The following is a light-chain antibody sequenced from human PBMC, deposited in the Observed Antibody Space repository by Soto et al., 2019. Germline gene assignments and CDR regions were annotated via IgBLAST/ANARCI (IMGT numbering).Light chain of an antibody. Sequence: EIVLTQSPATLSLSPGERATLSCRASQSVSSYLAWYQQKPGQAPRLLIYDASNRAIGIPARFSGSRSGTDFTLTISSLEPEDFAVYYCQQRSDWPPLTFGGGTKVDIK. CDR1: QSVSSY. CDR2: DAS. J-gene: IGKJ4*01. V-gene: IGKV3-11*01. CDR3: QQRSDWPPLT.